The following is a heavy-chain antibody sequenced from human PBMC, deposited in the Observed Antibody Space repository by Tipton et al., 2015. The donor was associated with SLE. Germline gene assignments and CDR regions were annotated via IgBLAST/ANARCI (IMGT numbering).Heavy chain of an antibody. J-gene: IGHJ3*02. V-gene: IGHV4-59*11. CDR3: ASRFWSAPI. D-gene: IGHD3-3*01. Sequence: TLSLTCTVSGDSISSHYWSWIRQPPGKGLEWIGHIYYSGSTNYNPSLKSRVTISVDTSKNQFSLKLSSVTAADTAVYYCASRFWSAPIWGQGTMVTVSS. CDR1: GDSISSHY. CDR2: IYYSGST.